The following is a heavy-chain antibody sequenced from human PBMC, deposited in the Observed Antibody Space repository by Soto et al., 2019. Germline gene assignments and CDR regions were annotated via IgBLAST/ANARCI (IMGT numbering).Heavy chain of an antibody. D-gene: IGHD6-25*01. J-gene: IGHJ4*02. CDR2: ISYDGSNK. Sequence: PGGSLRLSCAASGFTFSSYGMHWVRQAPGKGLEWVAVISYDGSNKYYADSVKGRFTISRDNSKNTLYLQMNSLRAEDTAVYYCAKDRAADTWDSDYWGQGTLVTVSS. CDR3: AKDRAADTWDSDY. CDR1: GFTFSSYG. V-gene: IGHV3-30*18.